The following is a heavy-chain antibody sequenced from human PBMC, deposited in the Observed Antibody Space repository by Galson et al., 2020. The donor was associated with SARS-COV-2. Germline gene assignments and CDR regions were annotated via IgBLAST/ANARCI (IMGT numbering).Heavy chain of an antibody. J-gene: IGHJ1*01. Sequence: SETLSLTCTVSGGSLSAYYWSWIRQSPGKALEWIGYIYHTGGTNYNPSLQSRVAMSVATSQNQFSLRLRSVTAADTAVYYCGRLDESTSVLHWGPGTLVTVSS. D-gene: IGHD2-2*01. CDR1: GGSLSAYY. V-gene: IGHV4-59*08. CDR3: GRLDESTSVLH. CDR2: IYHTGGT.